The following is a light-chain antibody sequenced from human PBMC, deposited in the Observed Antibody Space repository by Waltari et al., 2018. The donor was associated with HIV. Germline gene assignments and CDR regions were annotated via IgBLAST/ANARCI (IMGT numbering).Light chain of an antibody. Sequence: DIQMTQSPSSLSASVGDRATITCRASQSITNYLNWYQQKPGKAPRLLIFAGSSLQSGVPARFSGSGSGTDFTLTITSLQAEDFATYYCQQSYSTPRTFGQGTKLDIK. J-gene: IGKJ2*01. V-gene: IGKV1-39*01. CDR1: QSITNY. CDR2: AGS. CDR3: QQSYSTPRT.